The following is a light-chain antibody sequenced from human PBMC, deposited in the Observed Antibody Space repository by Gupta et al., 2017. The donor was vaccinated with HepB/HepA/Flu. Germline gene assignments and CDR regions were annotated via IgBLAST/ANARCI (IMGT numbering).Light chain of an antibody. J-gene: IGKJ1*01. Sequence: DVVMTQSPLSLPVTLGQPASISCRSSQSVVYTNGIAYLRWFLQRPGQSPRRLIYRVSNRDSGVPDRFSGSGSGTDFTLKISRVEAEDVGVYYCMQGTHWPVTFGQGTKVEI. V-gene: IGKV2-30*01. CDR1: QSVVYTNGIAY. CDR3: MQGTHWPVT. CDR2: RVS.